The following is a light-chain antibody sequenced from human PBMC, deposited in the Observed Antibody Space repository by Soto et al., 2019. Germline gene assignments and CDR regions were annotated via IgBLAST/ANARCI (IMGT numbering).Light chain of an antibody. Sequence: EIVLTQSPGTLSLSLGERATLSCRASQTVSSTYLAWYQQKLGQAPRLLISRASSRAAGIPDRFSGSGSGTHFTLTISRLEPEDFAVYYCQQYGSSPPYTFGQGTKLEI. CDR1: QTVSSTY. V-gene: IGKV3-20*01. CDR3: QQYGSSPPYT. J-gene: IGKJ2*01. CDR2: RAS.